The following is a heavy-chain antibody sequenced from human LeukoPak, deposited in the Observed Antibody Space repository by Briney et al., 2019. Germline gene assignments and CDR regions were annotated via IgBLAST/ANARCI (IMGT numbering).Heavy chain of an antibody. J-gene: IGHJ4*02. Sequence: GGSLRLSCAASGFSFSDYSMNWVRQAPGKGLEWVSSITISSSTIYYADSVKGRFTISRDNAKNSVFLQMNSLRAEDTAVYYCARDLSDDYSLDYWGQGTLVSVSS. D-gene: IGHD3-16*01. CDR3: ARDLSDDYSLDY. CDR2: ITISSSTI. CDR1: GFSFSDYS. V-gene: IGHV3-21*01.